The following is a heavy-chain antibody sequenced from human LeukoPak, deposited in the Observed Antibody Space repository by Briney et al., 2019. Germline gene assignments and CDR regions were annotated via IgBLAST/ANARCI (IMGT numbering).Heavy chain of an antibody. CDR3: AKPRHSSSWFYSFDY. D-gene: IGHD6-13*01. J-gene: IGHJ4*02. V-gene: IGHV3-23*01. CDR2: ISNSGGST. Sequence: GGSLRLSCAASAFTFSSYAMTWVRQAPEKGLEWVSTISNSGGSTYYVDSVKGRFTISRDNSKHTLYLQMNSLRAEDTAVYYCAKPRHSSSWFYSFDYWGQGTLVTVSS. CDR1: AFTFSSYA.